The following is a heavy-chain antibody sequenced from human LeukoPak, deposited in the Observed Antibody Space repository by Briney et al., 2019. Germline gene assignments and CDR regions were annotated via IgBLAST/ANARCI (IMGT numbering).Heavy chain of an antibody. J-gene: IGHJ4*02. CDR1: GYTFTSYG. Sequence: ASVTVSCKASGYTFTSYGISWVRQAPGQGLELMGWISAYNGNTNYAQKLQGRVTMTTDTSTSTAYMELRSLRSDDTAVYYCARAQGVVVVVAAGDFDYWGQGTLVTVSS. CDR3: ARAQGVVVVVAAGDFDY. V-gene: IGHV1-18*01. CDR2: ISAYNGNT. D-gene: IGHD2-15*01.